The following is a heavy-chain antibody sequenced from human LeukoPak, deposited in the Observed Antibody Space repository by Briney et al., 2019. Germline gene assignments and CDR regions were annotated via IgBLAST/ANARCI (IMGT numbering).Heavy chain of an antibody. CDR3: ARFDSSGYYPFDY. J-gene: IGHJ4*02. CDR2: INRDGGQR. V-gene: IGHV3-7*04. D-gene: IGHD3-22*01. Sequence: GGSLRLSCAASGFTLSGYWMTWVRQGPGKGLEWVANINRDGGQRSYVDSVKGRFAISRDNAKNSLYLQMNSLRAEDTAVYYCARFDSSGYYPFDYWGQGTLVTVSS. CDR1: GFTLSGYW.